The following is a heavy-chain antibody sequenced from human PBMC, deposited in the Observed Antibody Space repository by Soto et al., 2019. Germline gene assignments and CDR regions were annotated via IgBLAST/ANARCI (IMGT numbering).Heavy chain of an antibody. Sequence: XESLKISCKGSGYNFAGYWIAWVRQMPGKGLELMGIIYPSDSDTRYRPSFQGQVTISADKSISSAYLQWSSLRASDTAMYYCARGGVSTRTFDYWGQETPVTVSS. CDR2: IYPSDSDT. CDR3: ARGGVSTRTFDY. V-gene: IGHV5-51*01. J-gene: IGHJ4*02. CDR1: GYNFAGYW. D-gene: IGHD3-3*01.